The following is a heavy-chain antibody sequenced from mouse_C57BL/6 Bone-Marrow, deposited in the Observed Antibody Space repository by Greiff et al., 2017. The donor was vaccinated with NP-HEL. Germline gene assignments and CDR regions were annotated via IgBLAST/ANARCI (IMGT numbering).Heavy chain of an antibody. V-gene: IGHV14-4*01. J-gene: IGHJ1*03. CDR2: IDPENGDT. CDR1: GFNIKDDY. CDR3: TANYGYWYFDV. Sequence: VQLQQSGAELVRPGASVKLSCTASGFNIKDDYMHWVKQRPEQGLEWIGWIDPENGDTEYASKFQGKATITADTPSNKAYLQLSSLTSEDTAVYYCTANYGYWYFDVWGTGTTVTVSS. D-gene: IGHD1-1*01.